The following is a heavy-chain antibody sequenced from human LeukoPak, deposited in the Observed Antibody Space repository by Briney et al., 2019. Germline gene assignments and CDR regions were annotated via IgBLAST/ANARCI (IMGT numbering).Heavy chain of an antibody. Sequence: GGSLRLSSTVSGFAFSRFWMSWVRQAPGKGLGWVANINEDGSEKYYVDSVKGRFTISRDNAKNSLYLQMNSLRAEDTAVYYCAKGGHLDYWGQGTLVTVSS. CDR1: GFAFSRFW. CDR3: AKGGHLDY. CDR2: INEDGSEK. V-gene: IGHV3-7*01. J-gene: IGHJ4*02.